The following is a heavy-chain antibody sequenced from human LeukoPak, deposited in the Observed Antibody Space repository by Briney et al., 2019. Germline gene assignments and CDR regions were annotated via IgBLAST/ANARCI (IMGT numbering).Heavy chain of an antibody. Sequence: SETLSLTCAVYGGSFSGYYWSWIRQPPGKGPEWIGEINHSGSTNYNPSLKSRVTISVDTSKNQFSLKLSSVTAADTAVYYCARRGAYSSSWYYYYYYMDVWGKGTTVTISS. CDR3: ARRGAYSSSWYYYYYYMDV. CDR2: INHSGST. J-gene: IGHJ6*03. D-gene: IGHD6-13*01. V-gene: IGHV4-34*01. CDR1: GGSFSGYY.